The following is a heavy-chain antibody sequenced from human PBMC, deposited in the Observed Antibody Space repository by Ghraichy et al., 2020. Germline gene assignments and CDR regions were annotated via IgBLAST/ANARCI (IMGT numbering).Heavy chain of an antibody. CDR3: ASSVPGGPFDF. CDR1: GFTFSSYS. Sequence: RGSLRLSCAASGFTFSSYSMSWVRQAPGKGLEWVSIISSGSKTIYYADSVKGRFTISRDNTKNSLCLQMNSLRAEDTAVYHCASSVPGGPFDFWGPGTLVTVSS. CDR2: ISSGSKTI. J-gene: IGHJ4*02. V-gene: IGHV3-21*01.